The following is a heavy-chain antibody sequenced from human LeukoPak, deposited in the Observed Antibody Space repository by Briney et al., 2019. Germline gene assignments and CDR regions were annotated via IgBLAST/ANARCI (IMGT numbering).Heavy chain of an antibody. V-gene: IGHV4-59*04. CDR1: GGSISSYF. Sequence: PSETLSLTCIVSGGSISSYFWSWIRQPPGKGLEWIGNIYYSGSTSYNASLKSRVTISVDTSKNHFSLKVNSVTAAGTAVYYCARASAAGPPPFFDYWGQGTLVTVSS. J-gene: IGHJ4*02. D-gene: IGHD6-13*01. CDR3: ARASAAGPPPFFDY. CDR2: IYYSGST.